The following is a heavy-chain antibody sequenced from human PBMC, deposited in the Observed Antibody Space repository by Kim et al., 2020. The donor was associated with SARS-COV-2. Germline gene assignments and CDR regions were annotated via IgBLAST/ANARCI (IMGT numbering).Heavy chain of an antibody. J-gene: IGHJ4*02. CDR2: ISTTSSSI. CDR1: GFPFSLYD. CDR3: AIVLISNVVTRD. Sequence: GGSLRLSCAASGFPFSLYDMHWVRQAPGKGLEWVSYISTTSSSIYYADSAKGRFTISRDNAKNSLFLQMNSLRADDTAVYFCAIVLISNVVTRDWGQGTQVTVSA. D-gene: IGHD2-21*02. V-gene: IGHV3-48*01.